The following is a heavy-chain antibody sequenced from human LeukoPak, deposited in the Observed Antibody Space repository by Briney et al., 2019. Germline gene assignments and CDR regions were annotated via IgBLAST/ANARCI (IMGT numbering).Heavy chain of an antibody. Sequence: GRSLRLSCAASGFTFSSYAMSWVRQAPGKGLEWVSAISGSGGSTYYADSVKGRFTISRDNSKNTLYLQMNSLRAEDTAVYYCAKDPLDVDTAMPVDYWGQGTLVTVSS. D-gene: IGHD5-18*01. CDR2: ISGSGGST. CDR1: GFTFSSYA. J-gene: IGHJ4*02. V-gene: IGHV3-23*01. CDR3: AKDPLDVDTAMPVDY.